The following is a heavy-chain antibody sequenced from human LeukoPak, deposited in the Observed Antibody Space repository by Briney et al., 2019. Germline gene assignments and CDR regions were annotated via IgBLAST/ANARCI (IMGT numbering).Heavy chain of an antibody. CDR2: ISYDGGST. D-gene: IGHD6-6*01. V-gene: IGHV3-30*18. Sequence: PGGSLRLSCAASGFTFSTYATHGVPEAPGRGRGCVAIISYDGGSTSYADSVKGRFTISRDNSKNTLYLQMSSLRTEDTAVYYCAKLEGSSSYYFDYWGQGTLVTVSS. J-gene: IGHJ4*02. CDR3: AKLEGSSSYYFDY. CDR1: GFTFSTYA.